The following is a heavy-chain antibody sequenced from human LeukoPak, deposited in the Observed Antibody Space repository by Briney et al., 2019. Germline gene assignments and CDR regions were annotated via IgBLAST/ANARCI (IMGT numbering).Heavy chain of an antibody. D-gene: IGHD7-27*01. CDR2: IDGSGDKT. J-gene: IGHJ4*02. CDR3: AKVQFNWGPIDY. CDR1: GFTFSNFA. V-gene: IGHV3-23*01. Sequence: PGGSLRLSCAASGFTFSNFAIRWVRQVPGKGLEWVSSIDGSGDKTHYPDSVRGRFTVSRDNSKNTLYLQMNSLRVEDTAIYFCAKVQFNWGPIDYWGQGTPVIVSS.